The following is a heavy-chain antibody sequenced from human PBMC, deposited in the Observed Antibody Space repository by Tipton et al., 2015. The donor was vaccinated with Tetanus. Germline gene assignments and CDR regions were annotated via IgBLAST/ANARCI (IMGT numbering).Heavy chain of an antibody. CDR3: ARGGLCVGPACAGISPLLDV. J-gene: IGHJ2*01. V-gene: IGHV4-59*01. CDR2: IYYNGST. CDR1: GGSISYYY. D-gene: IGHD3/OR15-3a*01. Sequence: TLSLTCSVSGGSISYYYWSWIRQSPGKGLEWIGHIYYNGSTKYNPSLTSRVTVSLDTSKKHFSLRLSSVTAAVTAVYYCARGGLCVGPACAGISPLLDVWGRGTLVTVSS.